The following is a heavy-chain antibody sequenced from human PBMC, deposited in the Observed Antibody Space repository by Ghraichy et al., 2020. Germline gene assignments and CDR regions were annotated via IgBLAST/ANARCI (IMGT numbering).Heavy chain of an antibody. CDR1: GFTFSSYW. J-gene: IGHJ5*02. CDR3: AGISRYCSGGSCYSRWFDP. V-gene: IGHV3-7*01. Sequence: GGSLRLSCAASGFTFSSYWMSWVRQAPGKGLEWVANIKQDGSEKYYVDSVKGRFTISRDNAKNSLYLQMNSLRAEDTAVYYCAGISRYCSGGSCYSRWFDPWGQGTLVTVSS. D-gene: IGHD2-15*01. CDR2: IKQDGSEK.